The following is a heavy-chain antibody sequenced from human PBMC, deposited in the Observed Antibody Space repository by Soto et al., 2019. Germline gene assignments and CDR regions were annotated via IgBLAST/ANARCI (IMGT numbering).Heavy chain of an antibody. D-gene: IGHD3-16*01. J-gene: IGHJ1*01. CDR3: VTWADAADEDYFHH. Sequence: EVQLVESGGGLVQPGGSLRLSCAASGIRFTSSWMSWVRQAPGKGLEWVAHINQNGGQKYYVDSAKGRFTISRDNAKTSLYLQMNSLRVEDTAVFYCVTWADAADEDYFHHWGQGTLVTVSS. CDR1: GIRFTSSW. V-gene: IGHV3-7*01. CDR2: INQNGGQK.